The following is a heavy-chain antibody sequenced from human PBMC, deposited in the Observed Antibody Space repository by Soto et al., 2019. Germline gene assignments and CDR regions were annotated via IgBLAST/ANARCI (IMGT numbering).Heavy chain of an antibody. CDR2: ISYDGSNK. J-gene: IGHJ4*02. V-gene: IGHV3-30-3*01. CDR3: VSSRGDWPSY. CDR1: GFTFSSYA. D-gene: IGHD2-21*02. Sequence: QVQLVESGGGVVQPGRSLRLSCAASGFTFSSYAMHWVRQAPGKGLEWVAVISYDGSNKYYADSVKGRFTISRDNSKNTLYLQMNSLRAEDTAVYYCVSSRGDWPSYWGQGTLVTVSS.